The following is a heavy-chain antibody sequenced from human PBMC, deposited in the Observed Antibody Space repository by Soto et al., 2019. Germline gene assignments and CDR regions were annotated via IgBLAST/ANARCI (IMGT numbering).Heavy chain of an antibody. Sequence: SETLSLTCTVSGGSISSSSYYWGWIRQPPGKGLGGIGSIYYSGSSYYNPSLKRRGTISGDTAKKQFSLKLSSVTTGDTAVYYCAIHLSYSYYSSCYFPFFAYWGQATLVTVSS. D-gene: IGHD3-22*01. V-gene: IGHV4-39*01. CDR1: GGSISSSSYY. CDR3: AIHLSYSYYSSCYFPFFAY. J-gene: IGHJ4*02. CDR2: IYYSGSS.